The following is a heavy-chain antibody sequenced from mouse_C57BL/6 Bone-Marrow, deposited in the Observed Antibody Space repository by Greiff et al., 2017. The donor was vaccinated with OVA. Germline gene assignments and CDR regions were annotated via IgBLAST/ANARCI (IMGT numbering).Heavy chain of an antibody. J-gene: IGHJ3*01. CDR2: IYPGDGDT. Sequence: VQLQQSGPELVKPGASVKISCKASGYAFSSSWMNWVKQRPGKGLEWIGRIYPGDGDTNYNGKFKGKATLTADKSSSTAYMQLSSLTSEDSAVYFGERDLYYGSSEFAYWGQGTLVTVSA. D-gene: IGHD1-1*01. CDR1: GYAFSSSW. CDR3: ERDLYYGSSEFAY. V-gene: IGHV1-82*01.